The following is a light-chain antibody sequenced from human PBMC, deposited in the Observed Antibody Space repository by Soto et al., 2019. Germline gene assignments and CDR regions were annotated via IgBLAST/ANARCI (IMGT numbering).Light chain of an antibody. V-gene: IGKV4-1*01. Sequence: DIVMTQSPASLAVSLGERATINCKSSQRGFYSSNNKNYLAWYQQRPGQPPKLLIYWASTRESGVPDRFSGSGSGTDFTLTITSLQAEDVAVYYCQKYESTPPTFGQGTKLEIK. CDR2: WAS. J-gene: IGKJ2*01. CDR3: QKYESTPPT. CDR1: QRGFYSSNNKNY.